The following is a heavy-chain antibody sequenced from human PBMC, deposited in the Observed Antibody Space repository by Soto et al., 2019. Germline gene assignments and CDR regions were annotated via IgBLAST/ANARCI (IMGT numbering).Heavy chain of an antibody. V-gene: IGHV4-34*01. J-gene: IGHJ6*01. Sequence: PSETLSLTCAVYCGSFSGYYWSWIRQPPGKGLEWIGEINHSGSTNYNPSLKSRGTISIDTAKNQFSLKLSSVTAADTAVYHSGRENGTVAAARRYDYGMDVWGQGTTAT. CDR3: GRENGTVAAARRYDYGMDV. CDR2: INHSGST. CDR1: CGSFSGYY. D-gene: IGHD6-13*01.